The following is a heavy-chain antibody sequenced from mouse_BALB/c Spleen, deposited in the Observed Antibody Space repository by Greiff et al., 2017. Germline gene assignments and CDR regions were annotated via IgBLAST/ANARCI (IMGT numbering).Heavy chain of an antibody. D-gene: IGHD2-12*01. CDR2: ISYSGST. CDR3: ASSPFYEGYAMDY. Sequence: EVQLVESGPGLVKPSQSLSLTCTVTGYSITSDYAWNWIRQFPGNKLEWMGYISYSGSTSYNPSLKSRISITRDTSKNQFFLQLNSVTTEDTATYYCASSPFYEGYAMDYWGQGTSVTVSS. J-gene: IGHJ4*01. CDR1: GYSITSDYA. V-gene: IGHV3-2*02.